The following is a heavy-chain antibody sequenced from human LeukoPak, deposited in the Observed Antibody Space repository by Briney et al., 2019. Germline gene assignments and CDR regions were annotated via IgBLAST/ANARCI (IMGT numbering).Heavy chain of an antibody. CDR1: GYSFTNYW. Sequence: GESLKISCKGSGYSFTNYWIGWVRQMPGKGLEWMGIIYPGDSDTRYSPSFQGQVTISADKSISTAYLQWSSLKASDTAMYYCARLGSPLGATPYYFDYWGQGTLVTVSS. CDR2: IYPGDSDT. D-gene: IGHD1-26*01. J-gene: IGHJ4*02. CDR3: ARLGSPLGATPYYFDY. V-gene: IGHV5-51*01.